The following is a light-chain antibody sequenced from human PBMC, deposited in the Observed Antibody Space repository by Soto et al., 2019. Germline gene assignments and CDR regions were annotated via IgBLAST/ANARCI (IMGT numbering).Light chain of an antibody. Sequence: QSALTQPRSVSGSPGQSVTISCTGSSSDIGGYNYVSWYQQHPGKAPKLMIYDVTKRPSGVPDRFSGSKSANTASLTISGLQTEDEADYYCQSYDSSTVVFGGGTKLTVL. V-gene: IGLV2-11*01. CDR2: DVT. J-gene: IGLJ3*02. CDR1: SSDIGGYNY. CDR3: QSYDSSTVV.